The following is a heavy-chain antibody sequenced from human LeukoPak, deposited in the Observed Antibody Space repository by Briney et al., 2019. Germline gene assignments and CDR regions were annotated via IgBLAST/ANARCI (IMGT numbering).Heavy chain of an antibody. CDR3: ARRAHYFYGSGYYGGFDY. D-gene: IGHD3-22*01. J-gene: IGHJ4*02. CDR2: IYPGDSDT. CDR1: GYSFTTYW. V-gene: IGHV5-51*01. Sequence: GESLKISCKGSGYSFTTYWIGWVRQMPGKGLEWMAIIYPGDSDTRYCPSFQGQVTISADKSISTAYLQSSSLKASDTAIYYCARRAHYFYGSGYYGGFDYWGQGTLVTVSS.